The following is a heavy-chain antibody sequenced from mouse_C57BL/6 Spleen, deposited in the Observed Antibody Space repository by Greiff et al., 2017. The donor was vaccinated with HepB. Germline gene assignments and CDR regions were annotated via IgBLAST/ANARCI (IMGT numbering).Heavy chain of an antibody. J-gene: IGHJ4*01. CDR1: GYTFTSYW. Sequence: VQLQQSGAELAKPGASVKLSCKASGYTFTSYWMHWVKQRPGQGLEWIGYINPSSGYTKYNQKFKDKATLTADKSSSTAYMQLSSLTYEDSAVYYCPKPYYGSSHYYAMDYWGQGTSVTVSS. D-gene: IGHD1-1*01. CDR2: INPSSGYT. V-gene: IGHV1-7*01. CDR3: PKPYYGSSHYYAMDY.